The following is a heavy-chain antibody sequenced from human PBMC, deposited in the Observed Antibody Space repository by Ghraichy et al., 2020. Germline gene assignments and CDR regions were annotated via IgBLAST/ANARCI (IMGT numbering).Heavy chain of an antibody. J-gene: IGHJ4*02. D-gene: IGHD6-13*01. CDR3: ARDKPHRPKAGNFDY. Sequence: SQTLSLTCAITGDSVSSNTASWNWIRPSPSRGLEWLGRTYYRSQWYNDYAVSVKSRITINPDTSKNQLSLQLNFMTPEDTAVYYCARDKPHRPKAGNFDYWGQGTLVTVSS. V-gene: IGHV6-1*01. CDR2: TYYRSQWYN. CDR1: GDSVSSNTAS.